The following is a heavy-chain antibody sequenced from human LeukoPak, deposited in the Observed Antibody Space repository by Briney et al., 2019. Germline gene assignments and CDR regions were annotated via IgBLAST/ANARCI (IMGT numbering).Heavy chain of an antibody. Sequence: GESLKISCKGSGYSFTSYWISWVRQMPGKGLEWMGIIYPDDSDTKYSPSFQGQVTISADKSISTAYLQWSSLKASDTAMYYCARQGRGFNTGWHGHDAFDIWGQGTMVTVSS. CDR3: ARQGRGFNTGWHGHDAFDI. CDR1: GYSFTSYW. V-gene: IGHV5-51*01. CDR2: IYPDDSDT. D-gene: IGHD6-19*01. J-gene: IGHJ3*02.